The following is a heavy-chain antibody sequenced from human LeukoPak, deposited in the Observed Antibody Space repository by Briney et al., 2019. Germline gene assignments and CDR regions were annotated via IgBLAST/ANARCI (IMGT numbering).Heavy chain of an antibody. Sequence: GGSLRLSCAASIFTFSFYWISSARQAPGKGLEWVAKISEDGSEKYYVDSVEGRFTISRDNAKNSLCLQMNSLRAEDTAVYYCARAPGRGGDCYYWGQGNLVTVSS. D-gene: IGHD3-10*01. CDR1: IFTFSFYW. CDR2: ISEDGSEK. J-gene: IGHJ4*02. V-gene: IGHV3-7*04. CDR3: ARAPGRGGDCYY.